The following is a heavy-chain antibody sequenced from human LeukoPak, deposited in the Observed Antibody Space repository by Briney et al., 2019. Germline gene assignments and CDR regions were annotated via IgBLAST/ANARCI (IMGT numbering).Heavy chain of an antibody. CDR3: AREVATLNWFDP. CDR2: ISAYNGNS. D-gene: IGHD5-12*01. Sequence: ASVKVSCKASGYTFTSYGISWVRQAPGQGLEWMGWISAYNGNSNYAQKLQGRVTMTTDTSTSTAYMELRSLRSDDTAVYYCAREVATLNWFDPWGQGTLVTVSS. J-gene: IGHJ5*02. V-gene: IGHV1-18*04. CDR1: GYTFTSYG.